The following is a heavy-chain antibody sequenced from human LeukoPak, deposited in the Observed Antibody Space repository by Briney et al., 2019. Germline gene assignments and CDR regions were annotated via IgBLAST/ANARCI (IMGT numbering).Heavy chain of an antibody. CDR3: ATTGYSSGWYFDY. CDR2: IWYDGSNK. V-gene: IGHV3-33*01. CDR1: GFTFSSYG. J-gene: IGHJ4*02. Sequence: PGGSLRLSCAASGFTFSSYGMHWVRQASGKGLEWVAVIWYDGSNKYYADSVKGRFTISRDNSKNTLYLQMNSLRAEDTAVYYCATTGYSSGWYFDYWGQGTLVTVSS. D-gene: IGHD6-19*01.